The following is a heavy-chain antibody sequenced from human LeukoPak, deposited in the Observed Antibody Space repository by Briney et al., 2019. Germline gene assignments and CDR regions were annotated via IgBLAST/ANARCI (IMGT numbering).Heavy chain of an antibody. D-gene: IGHD6-13*01. Sequence: GGSLRLSCAASGFTFSDHYMDWVRQAPGKGLEWVGRTRNKANSYTTEYAASVKGRFTISRDDSKNSLYLQMNSLRAEDTAMYYCAVDVRQQLGRYYFDYWGQGTLVTVSS. J-gene: IGHJ4*02. CDR1: GFTFSDHY. CDR3: AVDVRQQLGRYYFDY. CDR2: TRNKANSYTT. V-gene: IGHV3-72*01.